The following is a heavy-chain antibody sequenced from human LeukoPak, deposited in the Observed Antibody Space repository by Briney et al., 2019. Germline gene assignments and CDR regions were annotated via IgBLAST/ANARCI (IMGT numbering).Heavy chain of an antibody. D-gene: IGHD5-18*01. Sequence: GRSLRLSCAASGFTFNNYGMHWVRQAPGKGLEWVAVIWYGGSKKYYGDSVKGRFTISRDNSKNTLYLQMDSLRGEDTAVYYCARQGPSYGLSFFEEWGQGTLVTVSS. CDR2: IWYGGSKK. CDR1: GFTFNNYG. V-gene: IGHV3-33*01. J-gene: IGHJ4*02. CDR3: ARQGPSYGLSFFEE.